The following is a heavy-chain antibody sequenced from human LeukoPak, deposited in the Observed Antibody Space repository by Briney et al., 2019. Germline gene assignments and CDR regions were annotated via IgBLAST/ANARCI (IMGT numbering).Heavy chain of an antibody. Sequence: SETLSLTCSVSGGSISSHYWSWIRQPPGKGLEWIGYIYNSGSTNYNPSLKSRVTISVDTSKNQFSLKLSSVTAADTAVYYCARGVGSGYTDYWGQGALVTVSS. J-gene: IGHJ4*02. D-gene: IGHD3-22*01. CDR1: GGSISSHY. V-gene: IGHV4-59*11. CDR3: ARGVGSGYTDY. CDR2: IYNSGST.